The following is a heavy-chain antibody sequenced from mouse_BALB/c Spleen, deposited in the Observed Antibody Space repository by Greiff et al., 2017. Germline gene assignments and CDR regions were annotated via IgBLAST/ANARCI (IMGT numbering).Heavy chain of an antibody. Sequence: EVQLQQSGTVLARPGASVKMSCKASGYSFTSYWMHWVKQRPGQGLEWIGAIYPGNRDTSYNQKFKGKAKLTAVTSASTAYMERSSLTNEDSAVYYCTRRYDYDVNWYFDVWGAGTTVTVSS. CDR1: GYSFTSYW. CDR2: IYPGNRDT. J-gene: IGHJ1*01. CDR3: TRRYDYDVNWYFDV. D-gene: IGHD2-4*01. V-gene: IGHV1-5*01.